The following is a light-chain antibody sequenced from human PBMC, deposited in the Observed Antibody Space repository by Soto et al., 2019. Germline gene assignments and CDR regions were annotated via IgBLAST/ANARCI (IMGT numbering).Light chain of an antibody. CDR3: QQYNSLWT. Sequence: EIVITQSPSSLSVSPGARATLSCRASHSVSSFLALYQQKPGQAPSLLIYDASIRATGIPARFSGGGSGTDFTLTISNLQPDDFATYYCQQYNSLWTFGQGTKVDIK. CDR1: HSVSSF. J-gene: IGKJ1*01. CDR2: DAS. V-gene: IGKV3D-15*03.